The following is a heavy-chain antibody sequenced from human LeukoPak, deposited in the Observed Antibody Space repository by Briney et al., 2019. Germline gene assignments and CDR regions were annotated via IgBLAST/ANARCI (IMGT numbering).Heavy chain of an antibody. CDR2: IRGYDGGLST. J-gene: IGHJ3*01. D-gene: IGHD4-17*01. V-gene: IGHV3-23*01. CDR1: GFTFSNYA. Sequence: GGSLRLSCAASGFTFSNYAMFWVRQAPGKGLEWVSAIRGYDGGLSTSYADSVKGRFTISRDNSKNTLYLQMNSLRAEDTAVYYCAKDPNGDYLGAFDFWGQGTMVTVSS. CDR3: AKDPNGDYLGAFDF.